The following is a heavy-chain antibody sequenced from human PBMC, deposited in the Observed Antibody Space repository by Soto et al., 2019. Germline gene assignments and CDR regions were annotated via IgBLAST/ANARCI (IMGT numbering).Heavy chain of an antibody. CDR1: GYSFTAYG. J-gene: IGHJ6*02. CDR3: ARDAPPPERRFFKWHNEDYTRLDV. Sequence: QVQVVQSGDEVQETGASVRVSCKTSGYSFTAYGISCVRQAPGQGLEWMGWISCYNGITKYAQKGQGRVTMTTDTSTSTEYMEVRSLRSDATAIYYCARDAPPPERRFFKWHNEDYTRLDVRGQRTKVTLSS. CDR2: ISCYNGIT. D-gene: IGHD3-3*01. V-gene: IGHV1-18*01.